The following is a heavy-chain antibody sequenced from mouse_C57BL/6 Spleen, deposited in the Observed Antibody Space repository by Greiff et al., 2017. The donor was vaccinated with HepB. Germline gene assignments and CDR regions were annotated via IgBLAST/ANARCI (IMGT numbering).Heavy chain of an antibody. Sequence: VQLQQSGAELVRPGASVKLSCKASGYTFTDYYINWVKQRPGQGLEWIARIYPGSGNTYYNEKFKGKATLTAEKSSSTAYMPLNSLTSEDSAVYFCARGDAWFAYWGQGTLVTVAA. CDR2: IYPGSGNT. V-gene: IGHV1-76*01. D-gene: IGHD3-3*01. J-gene: IGHJ3*01. CDR1: GYTFTDYY. CDR3: ARGDAWFAY.